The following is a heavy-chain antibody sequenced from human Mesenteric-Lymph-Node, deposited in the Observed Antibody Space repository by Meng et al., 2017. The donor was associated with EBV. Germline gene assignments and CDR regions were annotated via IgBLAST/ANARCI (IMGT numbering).Heavy chain of an antibody. D-gene: IGHD2-15*01. Sequence: EVXLVESGGXLVKPGGALRLACAASGFTFSDYSMNWVRHAPGKGLEWVSYISDSSSNINYADSVKGRFTISRDNAKNSLYLQMNSLRPEDTAIYYCARDLYVVVAAAGHNLFDPWGQGTLVTVSS. CDR3: ARDLYVVVAAAGHNLFDP. CDR1: GFTFSDYS. J-gene: IGHJ5*02. V-gene: IGHV3-21*01. CDR2: ISDSSSNI.